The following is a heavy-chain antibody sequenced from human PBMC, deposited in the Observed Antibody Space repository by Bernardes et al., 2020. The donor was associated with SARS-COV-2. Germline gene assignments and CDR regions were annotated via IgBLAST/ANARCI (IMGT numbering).Heavy chain of an antibody. V-gene: IGHV4-39*01. CDR2: PHYVGST. CDR1: GCSISNYNFF. CDR3: ARKHCTGGDCYSRHYYGMDV. D-gene: IGHD2-21*02. J-gene: IGHJ6*02. Sequence: SETLSLTCTVSGCSISNYNFFWGWIRQPPGQGLEWIGIPHYVGSTYYNPSLKRRVTIAADTSKNQFSLKLRSVTAADTAVYYCARKHCTGGDCYSRHYYGMDVWGQGTTVTVSS.